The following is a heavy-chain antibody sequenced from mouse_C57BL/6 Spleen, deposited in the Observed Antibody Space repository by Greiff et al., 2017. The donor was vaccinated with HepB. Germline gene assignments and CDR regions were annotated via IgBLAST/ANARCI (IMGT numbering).Heavy chain of an antibody. D-gene: IGHD1-1*01. CDR1: GYTFTDYY. CDR3: ARGGLLRAMDY. Sequence: VQLQQSGPELVKPGASVKISCKASGYTFTDYYMNWVKQSHGKSLEWIGDINPNNGGTSYNQKFKGKATLTVDKSSSTAYMELRSLTSEDSAVYYCARGGLLRAMDYWGQGTSVTVSS. CDR2: INPNNGGT. J-gene: IGHJ4*01. V-gene: IGHV1-26*01.